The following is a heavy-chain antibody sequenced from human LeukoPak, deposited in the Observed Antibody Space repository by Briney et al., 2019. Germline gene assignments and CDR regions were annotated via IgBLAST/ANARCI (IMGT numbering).Heavy chain of an antibody. J-gene: IGHJ6*03. V-gene: IGHV4-38-2*02. D-gene: IGHD3-10*01. CDR3: ARGIYGSDPSYYYYYYMDV. CDR2: IYHSGNT. CDR1: GYSISSGYY. Sequence: SETLSLTCTVSGYSISSGYYWGWIRQPPGKGLEWIGHIYHSGNTYYNPSLKSRVTISVDTSKNQFSLKLSSVTAADTAVFYCARGIYGSDPSYYYYYYMDVWGKGTTVTISS.